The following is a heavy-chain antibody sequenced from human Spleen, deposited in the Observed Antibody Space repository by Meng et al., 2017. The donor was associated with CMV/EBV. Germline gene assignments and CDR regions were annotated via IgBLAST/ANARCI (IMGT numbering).Heavy chain of an antibody. J-gene: IGHJ6*02. CDR1: GYTFTSYD. Sequence: ASVKASCKASGYTFTSYDINWVRQATGQGLEWMGWMNPNSGNTGYAQKFQGRVTMTRNTSITTAYMELTSLRSEDTAMYYCARDPILNEGLDVWGQGTTVTVSS. CDR2: MNPNSGNT. D-gene: IGHD2-21*01. V-gene: IGHV1-8*01. CDR3: ARDPILNEGLDV.